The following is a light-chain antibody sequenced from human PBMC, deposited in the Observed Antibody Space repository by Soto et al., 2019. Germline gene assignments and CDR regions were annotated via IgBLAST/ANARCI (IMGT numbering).Light chain of an antibody. J-gene: IGKJ5*01. CDR2: DAS. V-gene: IGKV1D-13*01. CDR3: QQFNNYPLT. CDR1: QGISSA. Sequence: IQLTQYPSSLSSSFGDRVTVTCRASQGISSAVAWYQQKPGKPPKLLMYDASSLESGVPPRFSGSGSGTDFTLSISSLKPEDFATYYCQQFNNYPLTFGQGTRLEIK.